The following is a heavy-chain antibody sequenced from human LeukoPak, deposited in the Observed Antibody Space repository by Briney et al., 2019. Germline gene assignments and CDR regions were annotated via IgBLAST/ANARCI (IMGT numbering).Heavy chain of an antibody. CDR3: QYAFDI. J-gene: IGHJ3*02. CDR2: IYHSGST. V-gene: IGHV4-38-2*02. CDR1: GYSISSGYY. Sequence: SETLSLTCTVSGYSISSGYYWGWIRQPPGKGLEWIGSIYHSGSTYYNPSLKSRVTISVDTSKNQFSLKLSSVTAADTAVYYCQYAFDIWGQGTMVTVSS.